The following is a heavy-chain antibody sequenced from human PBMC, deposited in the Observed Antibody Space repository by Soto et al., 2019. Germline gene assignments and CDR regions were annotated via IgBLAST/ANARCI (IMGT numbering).Heavy chain of an antibody. D-gene: IGHD3-22*01. CDR2: IVVGSGNT. CDR1: GFTFTSSA. V-gene: IGHV1-58*01. J-gene: IGHJ3*02. CDR3: AATLTLTYDRSRYRWAFDI. Sequence: GASVKVSCKASGFTFTSSAVQWVRQARGQRLEWIGWIVVGSGNTNYAQKFQERVTITRDMSTSTAYMELSSLRSEDTAVYYCAATLTLTYDRSRYRWAFDIWGQGTMVNVSS.